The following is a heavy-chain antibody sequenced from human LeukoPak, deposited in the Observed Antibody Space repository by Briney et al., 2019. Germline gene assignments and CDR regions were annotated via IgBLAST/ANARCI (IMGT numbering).Heavy chain of an antibody. Sequence: SETLSLTCTVSGGSISSYYWSWIRQPPGKGLEWIGYIYYSGSTYYNLSLKSRVSISIDTSKNQFSLNLSSVTAADTAVYYCARRAVGTFDYWGQGTLVTVSS. CDR2: IYYSGST. D-gene: IGHD6-13*01. CDR3: ARRAVGTFDY. CDR1: GGSISSYY. V-gene: IGHV4-59*04. J-gene: IGHJ4*02.